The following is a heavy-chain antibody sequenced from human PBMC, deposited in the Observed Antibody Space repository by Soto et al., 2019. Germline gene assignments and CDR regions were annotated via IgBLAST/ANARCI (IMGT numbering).Heavy chain of an antibody. CDR3: VVVRVGYGMDV. J-gene: IGHJ6*02. CDR1: GGSISSGGYY. V-gene: IGHV4-31*03. CDR2: IYYSGST. D-gene: IGHD3-22*01. Sequence: QVQLQESGPGLVKPSQTLSLTCTVSGGSISSGGYYWSWIRQHPGKGLEWIGYIYYSGSTFYNPSLKSRVTISVDTSKNQFPLKLSSVTAADTAVFYCVVVRVGYGMDVWGQGTTVTVSS.